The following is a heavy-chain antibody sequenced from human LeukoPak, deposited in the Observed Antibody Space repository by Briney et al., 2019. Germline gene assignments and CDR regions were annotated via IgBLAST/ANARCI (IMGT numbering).Heavy chain of an antibody. Sequence: SETLSLTCAVYGGSFSGYYWSWIRQPPGKGLEWIGEINHSGSTNYNPSLKSRVTISVDTSKNQFSLKLSSVTAADTAVYYCARERIERDYYYYMDVWGKGTTVTISS. CDR3: ARERIERDYYYYMDV. D-gene: IGHD5-18*01. V-gene: IGHV4-34*01. CDR2: INHSGST. CDR1: GGSFSGYY. J-gene: IGHJ6*03.